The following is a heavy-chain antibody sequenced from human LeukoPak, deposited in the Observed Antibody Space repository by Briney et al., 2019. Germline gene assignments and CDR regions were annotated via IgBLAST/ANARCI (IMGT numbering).Heavy chain of an antibody. CDR3: ARHARDYYGSGSYYNRYYYYMDV. V-gene: IGHV4-59*08. CDR2: IYYTGST. CDR1: GGSISNYY. J-gene: IGHJ6*03. Sequence: SETLSLTCTVSGGSISNYYWSWIRQPPGKGLEWIGYIYYTGSTNYNPSLKSRVTFSVDTSKNQFSLKLSSVTAADTAVYYCARHARDYYGSGSYYNRYYYYMDVWGKGTTVTISS. D-gene: IGHD3-10*01.